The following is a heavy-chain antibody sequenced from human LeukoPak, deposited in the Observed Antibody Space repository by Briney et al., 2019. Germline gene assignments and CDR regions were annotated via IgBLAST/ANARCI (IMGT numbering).Heavy chain of an antibody. D-gene: IGHD2-21*02. J-gene: IGHJ4*02. CDR1: GFTFSTYW. Sequence: PGGSLRLSCAASGFTFSTYWMSWVRQAPGKGLEWVANIKQDGSEQYYVDSVKGRFTISRDNAKNSLYLQMNSLRAEDTAIYYCTRDFGSIVVVTAIVDWGQGTLVTVSS. V-gene: IGHV3-7*01. CDR2: IKQDGSEQ. CDR3: TRDFGSIVVVTAIVD.